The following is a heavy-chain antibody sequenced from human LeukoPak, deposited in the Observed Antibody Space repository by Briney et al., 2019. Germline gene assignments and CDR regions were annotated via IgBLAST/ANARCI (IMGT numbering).Heavy chain of an antibody. CDR3: AREPYSSSWYRYFDY. J-gene: IGHJ4*02. V-gene: IGHV4-34*01. CDR1: GGSFSGYY. D-gene: IGHD6-13*01. CDR2: IYHSGST. Sequence: SETLSLTCAVYGGSFSGYYWSWIRQPPGKGLEWIGSIYHSGSTYYNPSLKSRVTISVDTSKNQFSLKLSSVTAADTAVYYCAREPYSSSWYRYFDYWGQGTLVTVSS.